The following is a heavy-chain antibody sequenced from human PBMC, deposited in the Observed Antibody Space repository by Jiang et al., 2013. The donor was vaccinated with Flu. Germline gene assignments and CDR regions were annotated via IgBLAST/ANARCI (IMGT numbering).Heavy chain of an antibody. D-gene: IGHD4-11*01. V-gene: IGHV3-30*02. CDR3: AKDRGVYSNYRPGDYGMDV. Sequence: VQLLESGGGVVQLGGSLRLSCAASGFTFSSYGMHWVRQAPGKGLEWVAFIRYDGSNKYYADSVKGRFTISRDNSKNTLYLQMNRLRAEDTAVYYCAKDRGVYSNYRPGDYGMDVWGQGTTVTVSS. J-gene: IGHJ6*02. CDR1: GFTFSSYG. CDR2: IRYDGSNK.